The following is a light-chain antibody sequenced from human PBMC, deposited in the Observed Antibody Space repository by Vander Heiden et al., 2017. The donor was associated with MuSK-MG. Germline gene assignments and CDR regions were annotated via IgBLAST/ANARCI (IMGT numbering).Light chain of an antibody. J-gene: IGKJ4*01. CDR3: KQDGRSPRT. CDR1: QSVSNSY. V-gene: IGKV3-20*01. CDR2: GAS. Sequence: ESVLTQSPGTLSLSPGARATLPCRASQSVSNSYLAWYQQKPGQAPRLLIYGASSRATGIPDRFSGSGSGTDFTLTISRLEPEDFAVYYCKQDGRSPRTFGGGTKVDIK.